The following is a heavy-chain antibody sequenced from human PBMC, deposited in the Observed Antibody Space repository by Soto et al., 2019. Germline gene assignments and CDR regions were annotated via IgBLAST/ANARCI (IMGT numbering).Heavy chain of an antibody. Sequence: QVQLQQWGAGLLKPSETLSLTCAVYGGSFSGYYWSWIRQPPGKGLEWIGEINHSGSNNYNPSLKSRVTISVDTSKNQFSLKLSSVTAADTAVYYCARGLVCSGGSCLNWFDPWGQGTLVTVSS. CDR1: GGSFSGYY. CDR2: INHSGSN. J-gene: IGHJ5*02. CDR3: ARGLVCSGGSCLNWFDP. D-gene: IGHD2-15*01. V-gene: IGHV4-34*01.